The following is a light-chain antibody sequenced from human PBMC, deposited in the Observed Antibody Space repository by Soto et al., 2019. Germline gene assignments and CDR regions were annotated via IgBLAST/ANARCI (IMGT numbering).Light chain of an antibody. CDR1: QSLTNNY. V-gene: IGKV3-20*01. J-gene: IGKJ1*01. Sequence: EIVLTQSPGTLSLSPGERATLSCRASQSLTNNYFACYQQKPGRALRLLIDGASTRATGIPDMFSGSGSGTDFPLTISRLEPEDVAVYYCQQYEAVVTFGQGTKVEI. CDR2: GAS. CDR3: QQYEAVVT.